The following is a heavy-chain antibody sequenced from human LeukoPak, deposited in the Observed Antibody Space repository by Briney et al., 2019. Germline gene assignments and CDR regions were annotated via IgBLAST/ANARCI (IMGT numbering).Heavy chain of an antibody. CDR3: AKDQAKIAVAVWGP. CDR1: GFTFDDYA. V-gene: IGHV3-9*01. D-gene: IGHD6-19*01. J-gene: IGHJ5*02. Sequence: GRSLRLSCAASGFTFDDYAMHWVRQAPGKGLEWVSGISWNSGSIGYADSVKGRFTTSRDNSKNTLYLQMNSLRAEDTAVYYCAKDQAKIAVAVWGPWGQGTLVTVSS. CDR2: ISWNSGSI.